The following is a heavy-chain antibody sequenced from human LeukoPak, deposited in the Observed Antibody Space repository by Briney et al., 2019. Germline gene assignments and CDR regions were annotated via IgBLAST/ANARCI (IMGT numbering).Heavy chain of an antibody. CDR1: GFTFSNYW. V-gene: IGHV3-21*01. CDR2: ISSSSSYI. D-gene: IGHD3-10*01. Sequence: GGSLRLSCAASGFTFSNYWMSWVRQAPGKGLEWVSSISSSSSYIYYADSVKGRFTISRDNAKNSLYLQMNSLRAEDTAVYYCARSELGYNYHYMDVWGKGTTVTISS. J-gene: IGHJ6*03. CDR3: ARSELGYNYHYMDV.